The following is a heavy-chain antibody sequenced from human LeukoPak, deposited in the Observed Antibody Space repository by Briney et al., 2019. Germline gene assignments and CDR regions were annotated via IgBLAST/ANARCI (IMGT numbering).Heavy chain of an antibody. Sequence: PGGSLRLSCAASGFTFSSYAMSWVRHAPGKGLEWVSAISGSGGSTYYADAVKGRFTISRDNSKNTLYLQMNSLRAEDTAVYYCAKLSSSWPEYYFDYWGQGTLVTVSS. CDR2: ISGSGGST. CDR3: AKLSSSWPEYYFDY. CDR1: GFTFSSYA. D-gene: IGHD6-13*01. J-gene: IGHJ4*02. V-gene: IGHV3-23*01.